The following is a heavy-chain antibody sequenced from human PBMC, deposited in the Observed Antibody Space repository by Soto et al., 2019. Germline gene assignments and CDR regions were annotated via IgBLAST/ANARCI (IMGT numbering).Heavy chain of an antibody. CDR3: ARLPGYSTGSTPFDF. CDR1: GFTFSNYW. Sequence: PGGSLRLSCAASGFTFSNYWMHWVRQAPGKGLVWVSRINSDGSTTSHADSVKGRFTISRDNAKNTLYLQMISLRAEDTAVYYCARLPGYSTGSTPFDFWGQGTQVTVSS. V-gene: IGHV3-74*01. J-gene: IGHJ4*02. CDR2: INSDGSTT. D-gene: IGHD6-19*01.